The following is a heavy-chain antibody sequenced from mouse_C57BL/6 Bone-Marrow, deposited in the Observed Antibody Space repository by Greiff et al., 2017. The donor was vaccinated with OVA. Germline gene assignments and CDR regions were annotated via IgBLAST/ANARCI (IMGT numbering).Heavy chain of an antibody. CDR3: ARSGVAYYGSSFYAKDY. J-gene: IGHJ4*01. CDR1: GYTFTSYW. D-gene: IGHD1-1*01. CDR2: IYPGSGST. Sequence: QVQLQQPGAELVKPGASVKMSCKASGYTFTSYWITWVKQRPGQGLEWIGDIYPGSGSTKYNEKFKSKATLTVDTSSITAYIQLSSLSSEDSALYYCARSGVAYYGSSFYAKDYWGQGPSVTASS. V-gene: IGHV1-55*01.